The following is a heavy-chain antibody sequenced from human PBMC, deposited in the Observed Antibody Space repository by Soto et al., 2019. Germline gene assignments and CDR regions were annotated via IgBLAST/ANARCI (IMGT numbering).Heavy chain of an antibody. Sequence: ASVKVSCKASGYTFTSYYMHWVRQAPGQGLEWMGMINPGADATSSAQKFQGRVTMTRDTSTSTVYMQLSSLRSEDTAVYYCARARPGRGLFPFAYWGQGTLVTVSS. CDR3: ARARPGRGLFPFAY. J-gene: IGHJ4*02. CDR1: GYTFTSYY. D-gene: IGHD2-15*01. CDR2: INPGADAT. V-gene: IGHV1-46*01.